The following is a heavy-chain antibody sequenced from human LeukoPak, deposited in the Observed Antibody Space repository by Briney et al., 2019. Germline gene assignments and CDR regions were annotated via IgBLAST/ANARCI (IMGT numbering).Heavy chain of an antibody. CDR3: ARGGYGANDDAFDI. CDR1: GFTFSSYD. J-gene: IGHJ3*02. CDR2: IGTAGDT. V-gene: IGHV3-13*04. Sequence: GGSLRLSCAASGFTFSSYDMHWVRQGTGKGLEWVSAIGTAGDTYYPGSVKGRFTISRDNAKNSLFLQMNSLRDEDTAVYYCARGGYGANDDAFDIWGQGTMVTVSS. D-gene: IGHD4-23*01.